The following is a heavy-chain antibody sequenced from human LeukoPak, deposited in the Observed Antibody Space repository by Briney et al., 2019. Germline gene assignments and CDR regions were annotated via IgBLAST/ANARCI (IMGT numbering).Heavy chain of an antibody. CDR2: IYYSGST. CDR3: ARGAARGAFDI. J-gene: IGHJ3*02. D-gene: IGHD6-6*01. Sequence: SQTLSLTCTVSGGPISSGDYYWSWIRQPPGKGLEWIGYIYYSGSTYYNPSLKSRVTISVDTSKNQFSLKLSSVTAADTAVYYCARGAARGAFDIWGQGTMVTVSS. CDR1: GGPISSGDYY. V-gene: IGHV4-30-4*01.